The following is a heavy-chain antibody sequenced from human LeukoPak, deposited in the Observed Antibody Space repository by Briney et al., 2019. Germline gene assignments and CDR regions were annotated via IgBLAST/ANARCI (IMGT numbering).Heavy chain of an antibody. V-gene: IGHV3-30-3*01. J-gene: IGHJ4*02. CDR1: GFSFSRYA. CDR2: ISYDGSNK. Sequence: GRSLRLSCVDSGFSFSRYAMHWVRQAPGKGLEWVAVISYDGSNKYYADSVKGRFTISRDNSKSTLYLQMNTLRGEDTAVYYCARGDSYGSGFDYWGQGTLVTVSS. D-gene: IGHD3-10*01. CDR3: ARGDSYGSGFDY.